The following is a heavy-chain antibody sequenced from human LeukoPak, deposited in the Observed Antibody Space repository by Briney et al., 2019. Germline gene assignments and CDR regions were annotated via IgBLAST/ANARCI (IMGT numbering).Heavy chain of an antibody. Sequence: SETLSLTCAVYGGSFSGYYWSWIRQPPGKGLEWIGEINHSGSTNYNPSLKSRVTISVDTSKNQFSLKLSSVTAADTAVYYCARGGSFNLVGIADQKNWFDPWGQGTLVTVSS. CDR3: ARGGSFNLVGIADQKNWFDP. D-gene: IGHD6-13*01. CDR2: INHSGST. V-gene: IGHV4-34*01. J-gene: IGHJ5*02. CDR1: GGSFSGYY.